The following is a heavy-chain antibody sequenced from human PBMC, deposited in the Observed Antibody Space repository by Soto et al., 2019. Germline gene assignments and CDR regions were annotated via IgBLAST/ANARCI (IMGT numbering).Heavy chain of an antibody. CDR3: ARGRRYTSSWYWFDP. J-gene: IGHJ5*02. CDR1: GGSISSGDYY. V-gene: IGHV4-31*03. CDR2: IYYSGRT. D-gene: IGHD6-13*01. Sequence: SETLSLTCTVSGGSISSGDYYWIWIRQHPGKGLEWIGYIYYSGRTNYNPSLKSRVIISVDTSKNQFSLKLTSVTAADTAVYYCARGRRYTSSWYWFDPWGQGTLVAVSS.